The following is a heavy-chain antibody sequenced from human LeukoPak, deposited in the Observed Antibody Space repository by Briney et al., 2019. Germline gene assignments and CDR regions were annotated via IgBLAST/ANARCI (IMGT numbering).Heavy chain of an antibody. Sequence: PGGSLRLSCAASGFTFSDYYMNWIRQAPGKGLEWVSYISSTGSTIYYADSVKGRFTISRDNAKNSLYLQMNSLRAEDTALYYCARDRGYRYPPFDSWGQGTLVTVSS. V-gene: IGHV3-11*01. CDR1: GFTFSDYY. CDR2: ISSTGSTI. J-gene: IGHJ4*02. CDR3: ARDRGYRYPPFDS. D-gene: IGHD5-18*01.